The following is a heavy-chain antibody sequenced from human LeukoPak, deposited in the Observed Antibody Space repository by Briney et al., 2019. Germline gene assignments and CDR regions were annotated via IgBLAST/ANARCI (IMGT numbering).Heavy chain of an antibody. CDR1: GGSISSYY. Sequence: SETLSLTCTVSGGSISSYYWSWIRQPAGKGLEWIGRIYTSGSTNYNPSLKSRVTMSVDTSKNQFSLKLSSVTAADTAVYYCARERYSGWYPAFDIWGQGTMVTVSS. CDR2: IYTSGST. V-gene: IGHV4-4*07. CDR3: ARERYSGWYPAFDI. J-gene: IGHJ3*02. D-gene: IGHD6-19*01.